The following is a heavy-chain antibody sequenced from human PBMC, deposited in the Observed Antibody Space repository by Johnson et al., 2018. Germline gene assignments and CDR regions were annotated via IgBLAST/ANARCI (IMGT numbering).Heavy chain of an antibody. J-gene: IGHJ1*01. CDR2: ISWNSGSI. Sequence: EVQLLESGGGLVQPGRSLRLSCAASGFTFGDYGMYWVRQAPGKGLEWVSGISWNSGSIDYADSVMGRFTISRDNAKNSLYVQMNSLRAEDTAFYYCARDIGSSWYRGFQHWGQGTLVTVSS. D-gene: IGHD6-13*01. CDR1: GFTFGDYG. CDR3: ARDIGSSWYRGFQH. V-gene: IGHV3-9*01.